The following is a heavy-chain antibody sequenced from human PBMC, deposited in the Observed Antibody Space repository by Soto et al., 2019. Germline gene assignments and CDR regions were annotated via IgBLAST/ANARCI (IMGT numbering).Heavy chain of an antibody. Sequence: SETLSLTCTVSGGSISSGGYYWSWIRQHPGKGLEWIGYIYYSGSTYYNPSLKSRVTISVDTSKNQFSLKLSSVTAADTAVYYCAREYYDYIWGSPHDAFDIWGQGTMVTVSS. J-gene: IGHJ3*02. CDR1: GGSISSGGYY. D-gene: IGHD3-16*01. CDR3: AREYYDYIWGSPHDAFDI. CDR2: IYYSGST. V-gene: IGHV4-31*03.